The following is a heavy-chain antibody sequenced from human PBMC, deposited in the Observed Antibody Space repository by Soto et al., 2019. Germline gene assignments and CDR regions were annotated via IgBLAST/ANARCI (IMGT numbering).Heavy chain of an antibody. CDR1: GDSVSSNSSA. CDR3: ARAEYCTNGVCYDY. CDR2: TYYRSKWYN. D-gene: IGHD2-8*01. J-gene: IGHJ4*02. Sequence: SQTLSLTCAISGDSVSSNSSAWNCISQSPSRGLEWLGRTYYRSKWYNDYAVSVKSRITINPDTSKNQFSLQLNSVTPEDTAVYYCARAEYCTNGVCYDYWGQGTLVTVSS. V-gene: IGHV6-1*01.